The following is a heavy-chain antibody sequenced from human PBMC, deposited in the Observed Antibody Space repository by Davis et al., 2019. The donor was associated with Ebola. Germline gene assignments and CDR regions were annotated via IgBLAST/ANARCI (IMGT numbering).Heavy chain of an antibody. J-gene: IGHJ6*02. Sequence: GESLKISCAASGFTFSTYSMSWVRQAPGKGLEWVSAISGSGGSTYYADSVKGRITISRDNSKNTLYLQMNSLRAEDTAVYYCAKGGSFYYYYGMDVWGQGTTVTVSS. V-gene: IGHV3-23*01. D-gene: IGHD3-10*01. CDR3: AKGGSFYYYYGMDV. CDR2: ISGSGGST. CDR1: GFTFSTYS.